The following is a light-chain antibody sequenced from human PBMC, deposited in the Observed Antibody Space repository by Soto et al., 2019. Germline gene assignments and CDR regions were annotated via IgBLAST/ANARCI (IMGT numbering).Light chain of an antibody. V-gene: IGKV3-15*01. CDR1: QSVSSN. CDR3: QQYNNWWT. CDR2: GAS. Sequence: EIVMTQSPATLSVSPGERATLSCRASQSVSSNLAWYQQXPGQAPRLLIYGASTSATGIPGRFSGSGSGTEFTLTISSLQSEDFAVYYCQQYNNWWTFGQGTKVDIK. J-gene: IGKJ1*01.